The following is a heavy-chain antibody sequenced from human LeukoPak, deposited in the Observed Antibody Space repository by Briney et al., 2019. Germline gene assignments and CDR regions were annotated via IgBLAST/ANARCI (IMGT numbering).Heavy chain of an antibody. CDR3: ARVVGLTGYSSSWYSGYYYYMDV. V-gene: IGHV3-30*02. CDR2: IRYDGSNK. J-gene: IGHJ6*03. D-gene: IGHD6-13*01. CDR1: GFTFSSYG. Sequence: GGSLRLSCAASGFTFSSYGMHWVRQAPGKGLEWVAFIRYDGSNKYYADSVKGRFTISRDNSKNTLYLQMNSLRAEDTAVYYCARVVGLTGYSSSWYSGYYYYMDVWGKGTTVTVSS.